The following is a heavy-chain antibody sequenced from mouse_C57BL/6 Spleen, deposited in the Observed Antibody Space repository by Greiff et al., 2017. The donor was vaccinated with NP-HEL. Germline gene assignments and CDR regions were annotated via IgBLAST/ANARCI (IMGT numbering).Heavy chain of an antibody. CDR3: ARGGAVVAYYAMDY. D-gene: IGHD1-1*01. CDR1: GYSITSGYY. V-gene: IGHV3-6*01. J-gene: IGHJ4*01. Sequence: VQLKESGPGLVKPSQSLSLTCSVTGYSITSGYYWNWIRQFPGNKLEWMGYISYDGSNNYNPSLKNRISITRDTSKNQFFLKLNSVTTEDTATYYCARGGAVVAYYAMDYWGQGTSVTVSS. CDR2: ISYDGSN.